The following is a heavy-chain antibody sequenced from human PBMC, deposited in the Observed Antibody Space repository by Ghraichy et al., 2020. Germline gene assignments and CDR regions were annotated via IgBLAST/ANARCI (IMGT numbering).Heavy chain of an antibody. V-gene: IGHV3-74*01. D-gene: IGHD2-15*01. J-gene: IGHJ4*02. CDR1: GFTLSNYW. CDR2: IKSDGSST. Sequence: GGSLRLSCAASGFTLSNYWMHWVRQAPGKGLVWVSRIKSDGSSTSYADSVKGRFTISRDNAKNTLYLQMNSLRAEDTAVYYCAREYCSGGSCYFGTGGSHFDHWGQGTLGTGS. CDR3: AREYCSGGSCYFGTGGSHFDH.